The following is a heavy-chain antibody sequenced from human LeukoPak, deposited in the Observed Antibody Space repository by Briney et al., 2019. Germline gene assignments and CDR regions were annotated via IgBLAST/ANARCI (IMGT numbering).Heavy chain of an antibody. CDR1: GFSFRNYG. CDR2: IWYDGSKK. J-gene: IGHJ6*02. CDR3: ARDYNYFDSSGNYYPLNSGNDYGMDV. V-gene: IGHV3-33*04. D-gene: IGHD3-22*01. Sequence: RPGGSLRLSCAASGFSFRNYGMHWVRQAPGKGLEWVAVIWYDGSKKYFLDSVKGRFTISKDTSEYTLHLQMNSLRADDTATYHCARDYNYFDSSGNYYPLNSGNDYGMDVWGQGTTVTVSS.